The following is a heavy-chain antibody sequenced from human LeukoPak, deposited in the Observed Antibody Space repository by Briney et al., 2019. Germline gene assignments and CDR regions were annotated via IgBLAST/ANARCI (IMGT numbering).Heavy chain of an antibody. Sequence: GGSLRLSCAASGFTVSTNYMNWVRQAPGKGLQWVSILYSGSDTYYADSVKGRFTISRDSSKNILSLQMNNLRAEDTAVYYCARVGDHFHWYLDLWGRGTLVTVSS. CDR2: LYSGSDT. V-gene: IGHV3-53*01. D-gene: IGHD3-10*01. CDR1: GFTVSTNY. CDR3: ARVGDHFHWYLDL. J-gene: IGHJ2*01.